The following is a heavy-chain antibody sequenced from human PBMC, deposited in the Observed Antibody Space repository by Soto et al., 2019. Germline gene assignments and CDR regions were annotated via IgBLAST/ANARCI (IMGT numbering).Heavy chain of an antibody. J-gene: IGHJ6*03. CDR1: GFTFSSYA. D-gene: IGHD2-15*01. CDR2: ISGSGGST. V-gene: IGHV3-23*01. Sequence: PGGSLRLSCAASGFTFSSYAMSWVRQAPGKGLEWVSAISGSGGSTYYADSVKGRFTISRDNSKNTLYLQMNSLRAEDTAVYYCAKDLGYCSGGSCPMHYYYYMDVWGKGTTVTVSS. CDR3: AKDLGYCSGGSCPMHYYYYMDV.